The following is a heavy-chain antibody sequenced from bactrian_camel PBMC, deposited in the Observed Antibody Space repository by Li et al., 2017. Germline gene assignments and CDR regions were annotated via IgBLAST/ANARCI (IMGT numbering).Heavy chain of an antibody. CDR2: IDGDGFP. Sequence: HVQLVESGGGSVQAGESLRLSCVASGYTLPMNMAWFRQVPGMEREGVAIIDGDGFPTNGDSVKGRFTISRDNAMNTVYLQLNALKTEDTATYYCVKHWDAWGRGTQVTVS. CDR1: GYTLPMN. J-gene: IGHJ6*01. V-gene: IGHV3S9*01. D-gene: IGHD1*01. CDR3: VKHWDA.